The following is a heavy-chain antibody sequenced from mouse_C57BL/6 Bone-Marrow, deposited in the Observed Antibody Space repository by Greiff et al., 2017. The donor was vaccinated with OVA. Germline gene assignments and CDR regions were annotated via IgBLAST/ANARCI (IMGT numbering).Heavy chain of an antibody. V-gene: IGHV5-4*01. J-gene: IGHJ2*01. CDR2: INDGGSYT. D-gene: IGHD2-2*01. Sequence: EVMLVESGGGLVKPGGSLKLSCAASGFTFSSYAMSWVRQTPEKRLEWVATINDGGSYTYYPDNVKGRFTISRDNAKNNLYLQMSHLKSEDTAMYYYARDRLRLFDDWGKGTTLTVSS. CDR1: GFTFSSYA. CDR3: ARDRLRLFDD.